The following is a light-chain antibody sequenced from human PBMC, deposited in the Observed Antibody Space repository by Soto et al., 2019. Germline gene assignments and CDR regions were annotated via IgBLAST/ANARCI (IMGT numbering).Light chain of an antibody. Sequence: DIQMTQSPSTLSASVGDRVTITCRASQSISSWLAWYQQKPGKAPKLLIYKASTLESGVPSRFSGSGSGTEFTLTISSLQPDDFATYYCQQSFTFGPGTKWISN. V-gene: IGKV1-5*03. J-gene: IGKJ3*01. CDR2: KAS. CDR3: QQSFT. CDR1: QSISSW.